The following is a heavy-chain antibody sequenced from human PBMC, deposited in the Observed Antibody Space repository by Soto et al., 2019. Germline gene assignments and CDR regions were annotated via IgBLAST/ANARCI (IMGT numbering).Heavy chain of an antibody. CDR1: ASGSTFSTYG. V-gene: IGHV3-33*01. J-gene: IGHJ4*02. CDR3: AREDSVYYYDTTGPAL. CDR2: IWYDGSKK. D-gene: IGHD3-22*01. Sequence: GGSLRLSCAASASGSTFSTYGMHWVRQAPGKGLEWVVVIWYDGSKKYYADSVKGRFTISRDNSKDTLYLQMNSLRAEDTAVYYCAREDSVYYYDTTGPALWGQGTLVTVSS.